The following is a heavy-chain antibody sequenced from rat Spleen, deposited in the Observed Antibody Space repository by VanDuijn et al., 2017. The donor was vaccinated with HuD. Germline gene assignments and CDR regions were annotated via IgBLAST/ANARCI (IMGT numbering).Heavy chain of an antibody. CDR3: IRESLPGYNSHWFVY. J-gene: IGHJ3*01. Sequence: QVQLKESGPGLVQPSQTLSLTCSVSGFSLMDYSVHWVRQPPGKGLEWIAAISSGGSPYYNSALKSRLSISRDTYKSQVFLKMNSLQTEDTAIYFCIRESLPGYNSHWFVYWGQGTLVTVSS. D-gene: IGHD1-4*01. CDR2: ISSGGSP. V-gene: IGHV2-19*01. CDR1: GFSLMDYS.